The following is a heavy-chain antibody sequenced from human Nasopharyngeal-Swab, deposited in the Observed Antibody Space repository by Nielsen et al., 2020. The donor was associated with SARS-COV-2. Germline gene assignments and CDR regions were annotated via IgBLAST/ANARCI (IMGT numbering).Heavy chain of an antibody. J-gene: IGHJ6*02. Sequence: GSLKIPCAASGFTFSSYDMHWVRQATGKGLEWVSAIGTAGDTYYPGSVKGRFTISRENAKNSLYLQMNSLRAGDTAVYYCARERTDCSGGSCYSYGMDVWGQGTTVTVSS. V-gene: IGHV3-13*01. CDR3: ARERTDCSGGSCYSYGMDV. CDR2: IGTAGDT. D-gene: IGHD2-15*01. CDR1: GFTFSSYD.